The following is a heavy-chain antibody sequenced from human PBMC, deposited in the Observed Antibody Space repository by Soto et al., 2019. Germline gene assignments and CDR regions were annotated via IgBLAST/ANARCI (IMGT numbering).Heavy chain of an antibody. CDR3: ARGGGYCSGGSCYAHYYYMDV. J-gene: IGHJ6*03. V-gene: IGHV3-33*01. CDR1: GFTFSSYG. CDR2: IWYDGSNK. D-gene: IGHD2-15*01. Sequence: ESGGGVVQPGRSLRLSCAASGFTFSSYGMHWVRQAPGKGLEWVAVIWYDGSNKYYADSVKGRFTISRDNSKNTLYLQMNSLRAEDTAVYYCARGGGYCSGGSCYAHYYYMDVWGKGTTVTVSS.